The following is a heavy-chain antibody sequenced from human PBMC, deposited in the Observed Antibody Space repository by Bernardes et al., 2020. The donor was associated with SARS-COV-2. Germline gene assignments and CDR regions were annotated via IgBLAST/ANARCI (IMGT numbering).Heavy chain of an antibody. V-gene: IGHV3-74*01. CDR1: GFTFSSYW. J-gene: IGHJ4*02. CDR2: INSDGSST. CDR3: ARDNGYSYGMGY. D-gene: IGHD5-18*01. Sequence: GSLRLSCAVSGFTFSSYWMHWVRQAPGKGLVWVSRINSDGSSTNYADSVKGRFTISRDNAKNTLYLQMNSLRAEDTAVYYCARDNGYSYGMGYWGQGTLVTVSS.